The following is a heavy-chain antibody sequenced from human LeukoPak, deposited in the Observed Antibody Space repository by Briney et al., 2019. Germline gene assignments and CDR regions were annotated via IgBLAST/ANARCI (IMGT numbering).Heavy chain of an antibody. D-gene: IGHD6-6*01. CDR3: TTDRGIAVRPLFDH. J-gene: IGHJ4*02. V-gene: IGHV3-23*01. CDR2: ITGGGGVT. CDR1: GFAFVSYG. Sequence: GRSLRLSCAASGFAFVSYGMTWVRQAPGKGLEWVSSITGGGGVTYYADSVKGRFTISRDNSKNTLYLQMSSLRAEDTAVYYCTTDRGIAVRPLFDHWGQGTLVTVSS.